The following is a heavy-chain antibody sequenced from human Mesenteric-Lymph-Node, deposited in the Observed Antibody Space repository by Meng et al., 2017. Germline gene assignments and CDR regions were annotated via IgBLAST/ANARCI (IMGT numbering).Heavy chain of an antibody. V-gene: IGHV1-2*06. Sequence: QGWPVQSGAEVKKPGASVKVSCKASGYPFTGYYMHWVRQAPGQGLEWMGRINPNSGGTNYAQKFQGRVTMTRDTSISTAYMELSRLRSDDTAVYYCARDILTGYYFDYWGQGTLVTVSS. J-gene: IGHJ4*02. CDR1: GYPFTGYY. D-gene: IGHD3-9*01. CDR2: INPNSGGT. CDR3: ARDILTGYYFDY.